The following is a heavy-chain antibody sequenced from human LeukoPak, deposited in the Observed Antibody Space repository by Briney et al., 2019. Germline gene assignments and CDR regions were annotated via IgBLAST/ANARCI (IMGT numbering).Heavy chain of an antibody. CDR1: GYTFTSYG. CDR3: ASLRLLSGSYWAWFDP. D-gene: IGHD1-26*01. Sequence: ASVKVSCKASGYTFTSYGISWVRQAPGQGLEWMGWISAYNGNTNYAQKLQGRVTMTTDTSTSTAYMELRSLRSDDTAVSYCASLRLLSGSYWAWFDPWGQGTLVTVSS. J-gene: IGHJ5*02. CDR2: ISAYNGNT. V-gene: IGHV1-18*01.